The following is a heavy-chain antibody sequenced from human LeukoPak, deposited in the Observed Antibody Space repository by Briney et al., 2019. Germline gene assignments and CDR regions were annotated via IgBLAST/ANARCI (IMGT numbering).Heavy chain of an antibody. Sequence: PSETLSLTCTVSGGSISSYSWSWIRQPAGKGLEWIGRIYTSGSTNYNPSLKSRVTMSVDTSKNQFSLKLSSVTAADTAVYYCARDVMCGSGWYGNFDYWGQGTLVTVSS. CDR1: GGSISSYS. D-gene: IGHD6-19*01. V-gene: IGHV4-4*07. J-gene: IGHJ4*02. CDR3: ARDVMCGSGWYGNFDY. CDR2: IYTSGST.